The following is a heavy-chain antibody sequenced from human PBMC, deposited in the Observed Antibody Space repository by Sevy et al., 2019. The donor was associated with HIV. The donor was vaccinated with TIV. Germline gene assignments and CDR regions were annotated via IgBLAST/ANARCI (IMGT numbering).Heavy chain of an antibody. D-gene: IGHD2-2*01. CDR1: GFTFSSYW. CDR2: IKQDGSEK. V-gene: IGHV3-7*01. J-gene: IGHJ6*02. Sequence: GGSLRLSCAASGFTFSSYWMSWVRQAPGKGLEWVANIKQDGSEKYYVDSVKGRLTISRDNAKNSLYLQMNSLGAEDTAVYYCARDLTQYCSSTSCYRTYYYYGMDVWGQGTTVTVSS. CDR3: ARDLTQYCSSTSCYRTYYYYGMDV.